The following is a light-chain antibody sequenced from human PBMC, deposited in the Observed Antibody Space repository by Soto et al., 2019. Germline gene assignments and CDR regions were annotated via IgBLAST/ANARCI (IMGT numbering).Light chain of an antibody. CDR1: QSVSSY. Sequence: PGESATLSCRASQSVSSYLAWYQQKPGQGPRLLIYDASNRATGVSARFSGSGSGTDFTLTISRLEPEDFAVYYCHQRSSWPRGTFGQGTKVDIK. CDR3: HQRSSWPRGT. J-gene: IGKJ1*01. V-gene: IGKV3-11*01. CDR2: DAS.